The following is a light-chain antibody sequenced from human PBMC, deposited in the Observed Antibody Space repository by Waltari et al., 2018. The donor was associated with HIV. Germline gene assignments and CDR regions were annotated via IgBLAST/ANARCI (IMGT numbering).Light chain of an antibody. V-gene: IGLV2-8*01. CDR1: SSDIGAFDF. CDR3: SSYGDSLNVL. Sequence: QSALTQPPSASGSPGQSVTISCTGSSSDIGAFDFVSWYQQHPPNAPKLFLYAVTRRPAAVSDRFSGSRSGNTAFLTVAGLQPDDEADYFCSSYGDSLNVLFGGGTKVTVL. CDR2: AVT. J-gene: IGLJ2*01.